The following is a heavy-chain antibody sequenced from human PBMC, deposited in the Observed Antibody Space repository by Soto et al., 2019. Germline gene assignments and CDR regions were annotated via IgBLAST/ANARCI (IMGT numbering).Heavy chain of an antibody. D-gene: IGHD6-13*01. Sequence: GGSLRLSCAASGFTFSSYAMHWVRQAPGKGLEWVAVISYDGSNKYYADSVKGRFTISRDNSKNTLYLQMNSLRAEDTAVYYCARDLQEVSSSWGGLYGMDVWGQGTTVTVSS. V-gene: IGHV3-30-3*01. CDR3: ARDLQEVSSSWGGLYGMDV. J-gene: IGHJ6*02. CDR2: ISYDGSNK. CDR1: GFTFSSYA.